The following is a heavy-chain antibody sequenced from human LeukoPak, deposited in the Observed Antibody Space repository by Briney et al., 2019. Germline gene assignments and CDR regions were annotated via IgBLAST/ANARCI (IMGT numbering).Heavy chain of an antibody. CDR1: GFTFSSYG. J-gene: IGHJ5*02. CDR3: ANLPSGWVRGLIGWFDP. D-gene: IGHD3-10*01. V-gene: IGHV3-23*01. CDR2: ISGSGGST. Sequence: PGGSLRLTCAASGFTFSSYGMSWVRQAPGKGLEWVSAISGSGGSTYYADSVKGRFTISRDNSKNTLYLQMNSLRAEDTAVYYCANLPSGWVRGLIGWFDPWGQGTLVTVSS.